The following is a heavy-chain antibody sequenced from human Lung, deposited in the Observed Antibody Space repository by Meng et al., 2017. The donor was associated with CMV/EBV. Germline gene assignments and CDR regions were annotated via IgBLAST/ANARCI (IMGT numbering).Heavy chain of an antibody. CDR3: AKEGWSYDGGYYFAY. CDR2: IYADNSNT. J-gene: IGHJ4*01. CDR1: GYTFTSYT. Sequence: SVXVSXQACGYTFTSYTMHWVRQAPGQRLEWMGWIYADNSNTKSSQKFQHRVTITMDTSESTAYMQLSSLGSEDTALYYCAKEGWSYDGGYYFAYW. D-gene: IGHD3-10*01. V-gene: IGHV1-3*01.